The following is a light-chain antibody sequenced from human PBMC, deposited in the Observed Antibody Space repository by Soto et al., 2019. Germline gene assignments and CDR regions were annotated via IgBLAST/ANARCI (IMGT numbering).Light chain of an antibody. CDR2: EAS. CDR3: QQSYSTRIT. J-gene: IGKJ5*01. CDR1: QTISDF. Sequence: TQMTELPSIFPTHVPDRVTITCRASQTISDFLAWYQHKPGEAPKLLIAEASRLESGVPSRFSGGGSGTDFTLTISSLQPEDFAPYYCQQSYSTRITFGQGARLEI. V-gene: IGKV1-39*01.